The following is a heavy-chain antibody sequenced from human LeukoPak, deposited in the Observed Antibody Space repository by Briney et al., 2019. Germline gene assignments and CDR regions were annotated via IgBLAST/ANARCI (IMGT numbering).Heavy chain of an antibody. J-gene: IGHJ1*01. CDR3: ARGAGGSGWYSYFQH. CDR1: GGSFSGYY. D-gene: IGHD6-19*01. CDR2: INHSGST. Sequence: SETLSLTCAVYGGSFSGYYWSWIRQPPGKGLEWIGEINHSGSTNYNPSLKSRVTISVDTSKNQFSLKLSSVTAADTAVYYCARGAGGSGWYSYFQHWGQGTLVTVSS. V-gene: IGHV4-34*01.